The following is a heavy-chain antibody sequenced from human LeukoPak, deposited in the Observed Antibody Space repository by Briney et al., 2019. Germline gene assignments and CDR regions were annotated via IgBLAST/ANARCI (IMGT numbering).Heavy chain of an antibody. CDR3: ARVVEKSTINFHYSYYYYMDV. CDR2: IRYDGSEK. Sequence: PGGSLRLFCAASGCTFNNYWMSWVRQAPGMGLEWVANIRYDGSEKFCVDCVKGRFTISRDNAKNSVYLQMNSLRAEDTAVYYCARVVEKSTINFHYSYYYYMDVWGKGTTVTVSS. CDR1: GCTFNNYW. J-gene: IGHJ6*03. D-gene: IGHD5-24*01. V-gene: IGHV3-7*01.